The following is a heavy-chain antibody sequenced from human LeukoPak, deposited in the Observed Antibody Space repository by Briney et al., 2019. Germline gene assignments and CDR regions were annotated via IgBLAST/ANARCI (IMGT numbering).Heavy chain of an antibody. Sequence: SGTLSLTCAVYGGSFSGYYWSWIRQPPGKGLEWIGEINHSGSTNYNPSLKSRVTISVDTSKNQFSLKLSSVTAADTAVYYCARGRFRWLAHFDYWGQGTLVTVSS. CDR2: INHSGST. D-gene: IGHD6-19*01. CDR1: GGSFSGYY. J-gene: IGHJ4*02. V-gene: IGHV4-34*01. CDR3: ARGRFRWLAHFDY.